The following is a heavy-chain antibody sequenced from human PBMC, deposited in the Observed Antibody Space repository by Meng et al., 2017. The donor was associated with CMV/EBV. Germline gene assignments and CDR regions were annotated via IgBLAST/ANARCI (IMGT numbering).Heavy chain of an antibody. D-gene: IGHD6-13*01. CDR1: GGSVSSGSYY. J-gene: IGHJ4*02. CDR2: IYYSGST. Sequence: SETLFLTCTVSGGSVSSGSYYWSWIRQPPGKGLEWIGYIYYSGSTNYNPSLKSRVTISVDTSKNQFSLKLSSVTAADTAVYYCARWARSSSRFDYWGQGTLVTVSS. V-gene: IGHV4-61*01. CDR3: ARWARSSSRFDY.